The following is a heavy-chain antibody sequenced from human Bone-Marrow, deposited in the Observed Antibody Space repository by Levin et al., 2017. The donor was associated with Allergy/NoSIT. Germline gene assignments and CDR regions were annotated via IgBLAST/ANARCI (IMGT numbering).Heavy chain of an antibody. V-gene: IGHV3-48*03. J-gene: IGHJ6*02. CDR2: ISSSGSTI. D-gene: IGHD6-6*01. Sequence: PGESLKISCAASGFTFSSYEMNWVRQAPGKGLEWVSYISSSGSTIYYADSVKGRFTISRDNAKNSLYLQMNSLRAEDTAVYYCARTGSSSSGVGAAAPLDYYGMDVWGQGTTVTVSS. CDR1: GFTFSSYE. CDR3: ARTGSSSSGVGAAAPLDYYGMDV.